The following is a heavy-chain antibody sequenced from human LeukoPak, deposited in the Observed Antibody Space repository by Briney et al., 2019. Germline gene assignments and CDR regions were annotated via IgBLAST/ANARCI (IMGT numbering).Heavy chain of an antibody. CDR2: ISSSGSTI. V-gene: IGHV3-11*04. Sequence: GGSLRLSCAASGFTFSDYYMSWIRQAPGKGLEWVSYISSSGSTIYYADSVKGRFTISRDNAKNSLYLQMNSLRAEDTAVYYCARDSPPNDFWSGYSPDVWGKGTTVTVSS. CDR1: GFTFSDYY. D-gene: IGHD3-3*01. CDR3: ARDSPPNDFWSGYSPDV. J-gene: IGHJ6*04.